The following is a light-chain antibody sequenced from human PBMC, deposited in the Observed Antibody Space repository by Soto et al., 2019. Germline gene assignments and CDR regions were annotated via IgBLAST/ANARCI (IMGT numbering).Light chain of an antibody. Sequence: NFMLTQPLSVSESPGKTVTISCTRSSGSIASNYVQWYQLRPGSSPTTVIYEDDQRTAGVPDRFSGSVDTSSNSASLTISGLQIEDEADYFCQSYDTSLLIFGGGTKLTVL. J-gene: IGLJ2*01. CDR1: SGSIASNY. CDR3: QSYDTSLLI. CDR2: EDD. V-gene: IGLV6-57*01.